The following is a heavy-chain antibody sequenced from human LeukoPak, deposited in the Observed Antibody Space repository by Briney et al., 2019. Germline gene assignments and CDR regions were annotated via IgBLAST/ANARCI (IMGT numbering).Heavy chain of an antibody. CDR1: GFTFCSYG. D-gene: IGHD1-26*01. J-gene: IGHJ4*02. Sequence: QPGGSLRLSCAASGFTFCSYGMHWVRQAPGKGLEWVAVISYDGSNKYYADSVKGRFTISRDNSKNTLYLQMNSLRAEDTAVYYCARDRGVGAPYYFDYWGQGTLVTVSS. V-gene: IGHV3-30*03. CDR3: ARDRGVGAPYYFDY. CDR2: ISYDGSNK.